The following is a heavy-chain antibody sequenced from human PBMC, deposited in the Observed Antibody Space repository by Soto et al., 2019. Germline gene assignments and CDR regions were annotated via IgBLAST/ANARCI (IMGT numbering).Heavy chain of an antibody. CDR1: GYTLTKYV. V-gene: IGHV1-3*01. CDR3: ARVGPPADP. CDR2: INAGNGNT. J-gene: IGHJ5*02. Sequence: AAGKVPCQACGYTLTKYVLHLVRQAPGQRLEWMGWINAGNGNTKYSQKFQGRVTITRDTSASTAYMELSSLRSEDTAVYYYARVGPPADPWGQGTLVTVSS.